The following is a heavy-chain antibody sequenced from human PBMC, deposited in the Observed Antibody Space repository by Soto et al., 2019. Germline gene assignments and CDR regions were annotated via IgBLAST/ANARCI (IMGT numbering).Heavy chain of an antibody. CDR2: IYYDGST. CDR1: GVSINSYY. Sequence: PSETLSLTCTVSGVSINSYYWSWIRQPPGKGLEWIGYIYYDGSTKYKPSLESRVTISVDTSKNQFSLKLRSVTASDTAVYYCARHSPPMYDILTGTTLDPYYGMDVWGQGTTVTVSS. V-gene: IGHV4-59*08. CDR3: ARHSPPMYDILTGTTLDPYYGMDV. J-gene: IGHJ6*02. D-gene: IGHD3-9*01.